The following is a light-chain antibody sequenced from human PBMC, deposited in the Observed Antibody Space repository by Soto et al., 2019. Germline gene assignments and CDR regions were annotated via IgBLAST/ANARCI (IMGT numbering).Light chain of an antibody. Sequence: SVLTQAPSASGTPGQRVTISCSGSSSNIGTNTVNWYQQLPGTAPKLLIYSNNQRPSGVPDRFSGSKSGTSASLAISGLQSEDDADYYCAAWDDSLNEVFGTGTKVTVL. CDR2: SNN. J-gene: IGLJ1*01. CDR1: SSNIGTNT. CDR3: AAWDDSLNEV. V-gene: IGLV1-44*01.